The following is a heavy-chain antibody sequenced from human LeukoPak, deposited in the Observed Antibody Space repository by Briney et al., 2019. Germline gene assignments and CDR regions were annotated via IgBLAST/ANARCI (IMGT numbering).Heavy chain of an antibody. Sequence: PGGSLRLSCAASGFTFNTFNMNWVRQAPGKGLEWVSSITSGGDYIYYADSVKGRFTISRDNAKNSLYLQMNSLRAEDTALYYCAPHAPYYGDYGGYWGQGTLVTVSS. D-gene: IGHD4-17*01. J-gene: IGHJ4*02. CDR1: GFTFNTFN. V-gene: IGHV3-21*04. CDR2: ITSGGDYI. CDR3: APHAPYYGDYGGY.